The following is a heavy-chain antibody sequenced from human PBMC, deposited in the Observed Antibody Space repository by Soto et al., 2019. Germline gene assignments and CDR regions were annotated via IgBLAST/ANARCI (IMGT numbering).Heavy chain of an antibody. CDR1: GGSISSNY. CDR3: ARHNSGYDKDAFDI. V-gene: IGHV4-59*01. Sequence: PSETLSLTCTVSGGSISSNYWSWIRQPPGKGLEWLGYISYSGSTYNNPSLKSRVIISLDTSKNQFSLKLSPVTAADTAVYYCARHNSGYDKDAFDIWGPGTTVTVSS. J-gene: IGHJ3*02. D-gene: IGHD5-12*01. CDR2: ISYSGST.